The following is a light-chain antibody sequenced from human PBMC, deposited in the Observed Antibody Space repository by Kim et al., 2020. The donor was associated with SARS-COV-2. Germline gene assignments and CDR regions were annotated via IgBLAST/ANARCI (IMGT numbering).Light chain of an antibody. CDR1: KLGDKH. CDR3: QAWHSSTVV. CDR2: PDS. J-gene: IGLJ2*01. V-gene: IGLV3-1*01. Sequence: SYELTQPPSVSVSPGQTASITCSGDKLGDKHACWYQQKPGQSPVLVIYPDSKRPSGIPERFSGSNSGNTATLTISGTQAMDEADYYCQAWHSSTVVFGG.